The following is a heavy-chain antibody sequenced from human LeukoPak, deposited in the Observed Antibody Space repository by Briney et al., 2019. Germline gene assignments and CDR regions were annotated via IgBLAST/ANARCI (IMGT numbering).Heavy chain of an antibody. CDR3: ARMPVGWYFDY. CDR1: GGSISSNNAY. Sequence: PSETLSLTRTVSGGSISSNNAYWGCIRPPPGKGREWIGRIYYSGTTYYHPSLKRRVTIFVDTSKNQFSLKLSSVTAADTAVYYCARMPVGWYFDYWGQGALVTVSS. CDR2: IYYSGTT. V-gene: IGHV4-39*01. J-gene: IGHJ4*02. D-gene: IGHD2-2*01.